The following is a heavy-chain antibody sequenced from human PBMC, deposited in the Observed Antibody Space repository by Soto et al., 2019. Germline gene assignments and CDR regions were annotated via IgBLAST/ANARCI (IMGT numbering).Heavy chain of an antibody. D-gene: IGHD2-21*01. V-gene: IGHV4-30-4*01. CDR2: IYNNGYT. J-gene: IGHJ4*02. CDR1: GGPISVGDYY. CDR3: ARENCGGGDCSTIDY. Sequence: QVRLQESGPGLVKPSETLSLTCSVSGGPISVGDYYWSWIRQPPGKGLEWIGYIYNNGYTDYNPSLQSRVSISVDTSKNQFYLRLSSVTAADTTVYYCARENCGGGDCSTIDYWGQGTLATVSS.